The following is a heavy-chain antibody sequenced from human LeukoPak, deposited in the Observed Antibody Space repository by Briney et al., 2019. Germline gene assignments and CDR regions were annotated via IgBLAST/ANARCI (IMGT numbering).Heavy chain of an antibody. CDR2: IYHSGST. CDR3: ARCLVVPAAMAPSPIDY. V-gene: IGHV4-38-2*02. Sequence: SETLSLTCTVSGYSISSGYYWGWIRQPPGKGLEWVGSIYHSGSTYYNPSLKSRVTISVDTSKNQFSLKLSSVTAADTAVYYCARCLVVPAAMAPSPIDYWGQGTLVTVSS. J-gene: IGHJ4*02. CDR1: GYSISSGYY. D-gene: IGHD2-2*01.